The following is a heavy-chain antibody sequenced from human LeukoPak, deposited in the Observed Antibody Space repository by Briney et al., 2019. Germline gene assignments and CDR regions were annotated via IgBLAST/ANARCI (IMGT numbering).Heavy chain of an antibody. D-gene: IGHD6-13*01. Sequence: VASVMVSCKASGGTFSSYAISWVRQAPGQGLEWMGGIIPIFGTANYAQKFQGRVTITADKSTSTAYMELSSLRSEDTAVYYCARDRTAAGNPHLDYWGQGTLVTVSS. CDR3: ARDRTAAGNPHLDY. J-gene: IGHJ4*02. V-gene: IGHV1-69*06. CDR1: GGTFSSYA. CDR2: IIPIFGTA.